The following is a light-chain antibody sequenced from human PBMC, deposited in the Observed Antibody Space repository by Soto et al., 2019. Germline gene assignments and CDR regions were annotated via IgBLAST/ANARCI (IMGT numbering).Light chain of an antibody. CDR1: SSDVGGYNY. CDR2: DVS. V-gene: IGLV2-14*01. J-gene: IGLJ1*01. Sequence: SALTQPASVSGSPGQSITISCTGTSSDVGGYNYVAWYQQHPGKAPKLMIYDVSNRPSGVSNRVSGSKSGNTASLTISGLQAEDEADYYCSSDTSSSTLLDVFGTGTKVTVL. CDR3: SSDTSSSTLLDV.